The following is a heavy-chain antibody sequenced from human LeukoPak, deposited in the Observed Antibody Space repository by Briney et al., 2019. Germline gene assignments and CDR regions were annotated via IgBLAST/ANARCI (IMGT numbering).Heavy chain of an antibody. Sequence: GGSLRLSCAASGCTFSSYEMNWVRQAPGKGLEWVSYISSSGSTIYYADSVKGRFTISRDNAKNSLYLQMNSLRAEDTAVYYCAELGITMIGGVWGKGTTVTISS. D-gene: IGHD3-10*02. CDR3: AELGITMIGGV. CDR2: ISSSGSTI. V-gene: IGHV3-48*03. CDR1: GCTFSSYE. J-gene: IGHJ6*04.